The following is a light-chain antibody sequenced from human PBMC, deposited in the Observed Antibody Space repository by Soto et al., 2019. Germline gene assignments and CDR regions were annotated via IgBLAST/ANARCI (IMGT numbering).Light chain of an antibody. V-gene: IGLV3-21*02. J-gene: IGLJ3*02. Sequence: SYELTQPPSESVAPGPTARITCGRNNSGSTSAQGYQQKPGQAPVVDVYDSGNRPSRIPERFCVSDSGNTATLSISRVEVGDEADYYCQVWDCNAGHVVFGGGTKVTVL. CDR1: NSGSTS. CDR2: DSG. CDR3: QVWDCNAGHVV.